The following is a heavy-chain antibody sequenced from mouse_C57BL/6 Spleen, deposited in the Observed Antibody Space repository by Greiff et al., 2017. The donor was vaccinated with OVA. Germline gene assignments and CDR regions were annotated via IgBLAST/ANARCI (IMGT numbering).Heavy chain of an antibody. V-gene: IGHV5-6*01. J-gene: IGHJ2*01. CDR2: ISSGGSYT. D-gene: IGHD4-1*01. CDR3: ARPHNWDVWYFDY. CDR1: GFTFSSYG. Sequence: EVKVVESGGDLVKPGGSLKLSCAASGFTFSSYGMSWVRQTPDKRLEWVATISSGGSYTYYPDSVKGRFTIARDNAKNTLYLQMSSLKSEDTAMYYCARPHNWDVWYFDYWGQGTTLTVSS.